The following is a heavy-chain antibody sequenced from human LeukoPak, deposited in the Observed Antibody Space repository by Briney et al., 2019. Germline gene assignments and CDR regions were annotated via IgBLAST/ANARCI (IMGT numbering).Heavy chain of an antibody. CDR1: GFTFSGSA. D-gene: IGHD2-15*01. J-gene: IGHJ3*02. CDR3: TRVVVVAAFLRYDAFDI. Sequence: GGSLRLSCAASGFTFSGSAMHWVRQASGKGLEWVGRIRSKANSYATAYAASVKGRFTISRDDSKNTAYLQMNSLKTEDTAVYYCTRVVVVAAFLRYDAFDIWGQGTMVTVSS. V-gene: IGHV3-73*01. CDR2: IRSKANSYAT.